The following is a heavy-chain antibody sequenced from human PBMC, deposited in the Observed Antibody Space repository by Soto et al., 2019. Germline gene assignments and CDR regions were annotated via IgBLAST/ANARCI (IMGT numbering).Heavy chain of an antibody. D-gene: IGHD1-1*01. Sequence: HPGGSLRLSCSASGFSFSTYAMNWVRQAPGKGLDRVSGISDSGRTTNYADSLKGRFTISRDNSKSTLYLQMNSLRAEDTAVYYCAKGSTGTTTRVDYWGQGTLVTVSS. CDR3: AKGSTGTTTRVDY. J-gene: IGHJ4*02. V-gene: IGHV3-23*01. CDR1: GFSFSTYA. CDR2: ISDSGRTT.